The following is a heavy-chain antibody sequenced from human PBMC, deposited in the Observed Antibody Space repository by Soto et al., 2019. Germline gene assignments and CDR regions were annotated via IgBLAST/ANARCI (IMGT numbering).Heavy chain of an antibody. CDR3: ARQHYDSSGPRRGAFDI. V-gene: IGHV5-10-1*01. D-gene: IGHD3-22*01. Sequence: EVQLVQSGAEVKKPGESLRISCKGSGYSFAKYWITWVRQMPGKGLEWMGRIDPSDSYTNYSPSFQGRVTISADKSISTAYLQWSSLKASDTAMYYCARQHYDSSGPRRGAFDIWGQGTMVTVSS. CDR2: IDPSDSYT. J-gene: IGHJ3*02. CDR1: GYSFAKYW.